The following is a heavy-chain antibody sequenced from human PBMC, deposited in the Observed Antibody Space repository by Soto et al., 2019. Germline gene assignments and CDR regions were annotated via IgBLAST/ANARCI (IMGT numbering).Heavy chain of an antibody. D-gene: IGHD4-4*01. Sequence: SVTVSCQASGGTFSSYAISWVRQAPGQGLEWMGGVIPIFGTANYAQKFQGRVTITADESTSTAYMELSSLRSEDTAVYYCAKTDTVTTDYYYGMDVWGQGTTVTVSS. CDR2: VIPIFGTA. CDR1: GGTFSSYA. J-gene: IGHJ6*02. V-gene: IGHV1-69*13. CDR3: AKTDTVTTDYYYGMDV.